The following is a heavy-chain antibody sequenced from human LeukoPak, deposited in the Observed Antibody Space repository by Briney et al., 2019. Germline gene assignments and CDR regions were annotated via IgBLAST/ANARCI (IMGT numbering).Heavy chain of an antibody. J-gene: IGHJ6*03. CDR3: ASGPYYYDSSGYHPDYYYYYYMDV. Sequence: GASVKVSCKVSGYTLTELSMHWVRQAPGEGLEWMGGFDPEDGETIYAQKFQGRVTMTEDTSTDTAYMELSSLRSDDTAVYYCASGPYYYDSSGYHPDYYYYYYMDVWGKGTTVTISS. V-gene: IGHV1-24*01. D-gene: IGHD3-22*01. CDR2: FDPEDGET. CDR1: GYTLTELS.